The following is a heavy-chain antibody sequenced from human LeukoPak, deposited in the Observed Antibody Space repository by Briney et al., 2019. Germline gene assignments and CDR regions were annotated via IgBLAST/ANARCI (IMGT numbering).Heavy chain of an antibody. V-gene: IGHV3-66*01. CDR2: IYRGGST. Sequence: GGSLRLSCAASGFTVSSNYMSWVRQAPGKGLEGVSVIYRGGSTYYADSVKGRFTISRDNSKNTLYLQMNSLRAEDTAVYYCARGDAWGCCSSTSCYPPFDYWGQGTLVTVSS. CDR1: GFTVSSNY. J-gene: IGHJ4*02. D-gene: IGHD2-2*01. CDR3: ARGDAWGCCSSTSCYPPFDY.